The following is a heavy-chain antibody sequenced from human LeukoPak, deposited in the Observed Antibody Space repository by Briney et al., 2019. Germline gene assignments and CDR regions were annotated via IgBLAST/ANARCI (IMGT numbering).Heavy chain of an antibody. Sequence: GGSLRLSCAASGFPFSSYGMHWVRQAPGKGLEWVAFIRYDGSNKYCADSVKGRFTISRDNSKNTLYLQMNSLRAEDTAVYYCAKEKWELLRLAYYYYYMDVWGKGTTVTISS. V-gene: IGHV3-30*02. D-gene: IGHD1-26*01. CDR2: IRYDGSNK. CDR3: AKEKWELLRLAYYYYYMDV. J-gene: IGHJ6*03. CDR1: GFPFSSYG.